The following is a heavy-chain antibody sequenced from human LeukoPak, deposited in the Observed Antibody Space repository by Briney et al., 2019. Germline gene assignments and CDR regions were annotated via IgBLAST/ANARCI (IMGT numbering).Heavy chain of an antibody. J-gene: IGHJ6*03. CDR2: INSSSGYI. D-gene: IGHD3-10*01. Sequence: LSLTCTVSGGSISSGSYYWSWIRQPAGKGLEWVSSINSSSGYIYCADSVKGRFTISRDNAKNSLYLQMNSLRAEDTAVYYCARDATMVPLYYYYYMDVWGKGTTVTVSS. V-gene: IGHV3-21*01. CDR3: ARDATMVPLYYYYYMDV. CDR1: GGSISSGSYY.